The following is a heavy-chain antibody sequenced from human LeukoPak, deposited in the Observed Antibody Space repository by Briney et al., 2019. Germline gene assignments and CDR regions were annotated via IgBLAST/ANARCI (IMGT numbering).Heavy chain of an antibody. D-gene: IGHD1-26*01. V-gene: IGHV3-23*01. CDR1: GFTFSSYA. CDR2: ISGGGGST. CDR3: AKGGKWDVTPFDY. J-gene: IGHJ4*02. Sequence: GGSLRLSCAATGFTFSSYAMNWVRQAPGKGLEWVSAISGGGGSTYYADSVKGRFTISRDNSKNTLYLQVNSLRAEDTAVYYCAKGGKWDVTPFDYWGQGTLVTVSS.